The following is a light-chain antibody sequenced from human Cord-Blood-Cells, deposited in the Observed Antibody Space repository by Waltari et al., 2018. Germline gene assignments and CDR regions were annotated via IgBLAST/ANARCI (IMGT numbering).Light chain of an antibody. V-gene: IGKV3-20*01. J-gene: IGKJ4*01. CDR1: QSASSSY. Sequence: DIVLTQSPGTLSSSPGARATLSCRASQSASSSYLAWYQQKPGQAPRLRIYGASSRATGIPDRFSGSGSGTDFTLTISRLEPEDFAVYYCQQYGSSRTFGGGTKVEIK. CDR3: QQYGSSRT. CDR2: GAS.